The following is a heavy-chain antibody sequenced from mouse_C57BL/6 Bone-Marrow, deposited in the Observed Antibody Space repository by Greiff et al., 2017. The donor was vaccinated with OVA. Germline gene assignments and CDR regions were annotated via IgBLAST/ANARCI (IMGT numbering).Heavy chain of an antibody. CDR1: GYTFTDYY. CDR3: AREGDYDYGGWFAY. V-gene: IGHV1-26*01. Sequence: VQLQQSGPELVKPGASVKISCKASGYTFTDYYMNWVKQSHGQSLEWIGDINPNNGGTSYNQKFKGKATLTVDKSSSTAYMQLRSLTSEDSAVYSGAREGDYDYGGWFAYWGQGTLVTVSA. D-gene: IGHD2-4*01. CDR2: INPNNGGT. J-gene: IGHJ3*01.